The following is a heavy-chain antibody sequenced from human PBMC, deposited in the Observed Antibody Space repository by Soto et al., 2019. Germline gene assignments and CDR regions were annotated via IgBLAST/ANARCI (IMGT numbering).Heavy chain of an antibody. Sequence: QVQLVESGGGVVQPGRSLRLSCAASGFTFSSYAMHWVRQAPGKGLEWVAVISYDGSNKYYADSVKGRFTISRDNSKNTLYLQMNSLRAEDTAVYYCARAEDIVLVSTDTGFDPWGQGTLVTVSS. CDR2: ISYDGSNK. J-gene: IGHJ5*02. V-gene: IGHV3-30-3*01. D-gene: IGHD2-2*01. CDR3: ARAEDIVLVSTDTGFDP. CDR1: GFTFSSYA.